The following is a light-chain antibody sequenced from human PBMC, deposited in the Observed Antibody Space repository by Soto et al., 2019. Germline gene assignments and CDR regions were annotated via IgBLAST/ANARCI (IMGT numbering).Light chain of an antibody. V-gene: IGLV2-11*01. CDR2: DVN. CDR3: CSYAGTYTYV. Sequence: QSVLTQPRSVSGSPGQSVTISCTGTSSDVGFYDYLSWYQHHPGKAPKLIIYDVNKRPSGVPDRFSGSKSGNAASLTISGLQAEDEADYYCCSYAGTYTYVFGTGTKVTVL. J-gene: IGLJ1*01. CDR1: SSDVGFYDY.